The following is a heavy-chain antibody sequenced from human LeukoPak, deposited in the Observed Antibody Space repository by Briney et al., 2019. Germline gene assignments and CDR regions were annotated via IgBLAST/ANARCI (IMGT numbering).Heavy chain of an antibody. J-gene: IGHJ5*01. V-gene: IGHV4-38-2*02. Sequence: PSETLSLTCTVSGYSITRGYFWGWIRQSPGKGLEWIASMFHSGSTYYNPSLKSRVTMSVDTSKNQFSLKLSSVTAADTAVYYCARRGSFLLWFGSWGQGTLVTVSS. CDR2: MFHSGST. CDR3: ARRGSFLLWFGS. CDR1: GYSITRGYF. D-gene: IGHD3-10*01.